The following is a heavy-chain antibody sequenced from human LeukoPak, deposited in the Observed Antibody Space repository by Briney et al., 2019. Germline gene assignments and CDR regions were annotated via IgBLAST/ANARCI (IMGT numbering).Heavy chain of an antibody. J-gene: IGHJ6*03. D-gene: IGHD5-18*01. CDR2: INWNGGST. CDR1: GFTFDDYG. V-gene: IGHV3-20*04. CDR3: ARAGYSYGHYYYYYYMDV. Sequence: GGSLRLSCAASGFTFDDYGMSWVRQAPGKGLEWVSGINWNGGSTGYADSVKGRFTTSRDNAKNSLYLQMNSLRAEDTALYYCARAGYSYGHYYYYYYMDVWGKGTTVTVSS.